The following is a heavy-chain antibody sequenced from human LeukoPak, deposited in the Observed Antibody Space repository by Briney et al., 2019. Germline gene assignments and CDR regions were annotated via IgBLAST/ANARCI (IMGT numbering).Heavy chain of an antibody. CDR2: IIPILGIA. D-gene: IGHD3-10*01. V-gene: IGHV1-69*04. Sequence: SVKVSCKASGGTFSSYAISWVRQAPGQGLEWMGRIIPILGIANYAQKFQGRVTITADKSTSTAYMELSSLRSEDTAVYYCARFYYVSGSYYNGGWFDPWGQGTLVTVSS. CDR3: ARFYYVSGSYYNGGWFDP. CDR1: GGTFSSYA. J-gene: IGHJ5*02.